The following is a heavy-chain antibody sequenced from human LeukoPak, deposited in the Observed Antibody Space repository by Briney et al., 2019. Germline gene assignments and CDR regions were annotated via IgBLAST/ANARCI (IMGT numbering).Heavy chain of an antibody. V-gene: IGHV4-38-2*02. Sequence: SETLSLTCSFSGYSISSGYYWGWIRQPPGQGLEWIGNIYHSGSTYYNPSLKSRATISVDTSKNQFSLKLSSVTAADTAVYYCAGDFWSGYYFRDWGQGTLVTVSS. CDR1: GYSISSGYY. D-gene: IGHD3-3*01. J-gene: IGHJ4*02. CDR2: IYHSGST. CDR3: AGDFWSGYYFRD.